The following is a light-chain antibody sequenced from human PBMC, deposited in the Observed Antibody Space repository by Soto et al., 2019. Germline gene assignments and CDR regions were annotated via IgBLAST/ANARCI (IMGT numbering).Light chain of an antibody. V-gene: IGKV3-20*01. CDR2: GAS. Sequence: EIVLTQSPGTLSLSPGERATLSCRASQSVSSSYLAWYQQKPGQAPRLLIYGASSRDTGIPDRFSGSASGTDLTLTIRILEPEDFSVYYCQQYGSSPRTFGQVTKVEIK. CDR1: QSVSSSY. J-gene: IGKJ1*01. CDR3: QQYGSSPRT.